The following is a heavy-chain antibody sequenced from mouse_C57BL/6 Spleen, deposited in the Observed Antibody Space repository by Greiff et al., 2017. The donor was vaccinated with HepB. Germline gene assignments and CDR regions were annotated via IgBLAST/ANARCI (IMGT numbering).Heavy chain of an antibody. D-gene: IGHD2-5*01. J-gene: IGHJ2*01. V-gene: IGHV1-55*01. CDR1: GYTFTSYW. CDR3: AKEAYYSNFYFDY. CDR2: IYPGSGST. Sequence: VQLQQPGAELVKPGASVKMSCKASGYTFTSYWITWVKQRPGQGLEWIGDIYPGSGSTNYNEKFKSKATLAVDTSSSTAYMQLSSLTSYDSAVYYCAKEAYYSNFYFDYWGQGTTLTVSS.